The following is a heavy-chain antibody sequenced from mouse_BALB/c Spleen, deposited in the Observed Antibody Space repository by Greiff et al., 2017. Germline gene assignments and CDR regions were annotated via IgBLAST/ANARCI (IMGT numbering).Heavy chain of an antibody. V-gene: IGHV5-6-5*01. Sequence: EVKLVESGGGLVKPGGSLKLSCAASGFTFSSYAMSWVRQTPEKRLEWVASISSGGSTYYPDSVKGRFTISRDNARNILYLQMSSLRSEDTAMYYCARGQGYWFAYWGQGTLVTVSA. CDR3: ARGQGYWFAY. J-gene: IGHJ3*01. CDR1: GFTFSSYA. CDR2: ISSGGST.